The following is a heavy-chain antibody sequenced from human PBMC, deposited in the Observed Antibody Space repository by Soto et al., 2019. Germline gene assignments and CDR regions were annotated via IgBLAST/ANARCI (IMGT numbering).Heavy chain of an antibody. CDR2: MSTSGSA. Sequence: PAETLSLTCSVSGGSISNYFLSWIRQPAGKGLEWIGRMSTSGSANYSPSLKSRVTMSVDTSKNQLSLKLSSVTAADTAVYYCARGGIQLWFDFWGQGTLVTVSS. CDR3: ARGGIQLWFDF. D-gene: IGHD5-18*01. CDR1: GGSISNYF. V-gene: IGHV4-4*07. J-gene: IGHJ4*02.